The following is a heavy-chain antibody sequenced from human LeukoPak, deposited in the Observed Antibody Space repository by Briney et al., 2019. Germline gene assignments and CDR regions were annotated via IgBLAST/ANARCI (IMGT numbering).Heavy chain of an antibody. V-gene: IGHV1-2*06. Sequence: ASVKVSCKASGYTFTGYHMHWVRQAPGQGLEWMGRINPNSGGTNYAQKFQGRVTMTRDTSISTAYMELSRLRSDDTAVYYCARGGRREMATIDYWGQGTLVTVSS. J-gene: IGHJ4*02. CDR3: ARGGRREMATIDY. D-gene: IGHD5-24*01. CDR1: GYTFTGYH. CDR2: INPNSGGT.